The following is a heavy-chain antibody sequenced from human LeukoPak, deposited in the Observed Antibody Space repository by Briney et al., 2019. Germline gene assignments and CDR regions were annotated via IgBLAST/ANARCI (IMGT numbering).Heavy chain of an antibody. J-gene: IGHJ4*02. CDR1: GYTFTSYN. Sequence: GASVTVSCTASGYTFTSYNMHWVRQAPGQGLEWMGIIDPSAGGTTYAQKFQGRVTMTRDTSTSTVYMEVSSLRSEETAVYFCARGHERTGYYYSGVIDHWGQGTLVTVSS. V-gene: IGHV1-46*01. D-gene: IGHD3-22*01. CDR3: ARGHERTGYYYSGVIDH. CDR2: IDPSAGGT.